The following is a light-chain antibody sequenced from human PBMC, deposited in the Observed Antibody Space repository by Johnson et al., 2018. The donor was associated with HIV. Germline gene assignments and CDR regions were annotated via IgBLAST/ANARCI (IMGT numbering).Light chain of an antibody. CDR2: ENN. J-gene: IGLJ1*01. CDR1: SSNIGNNY. Sequence: QSVLTQPPSVSAAPGQKVTISCSGSSSNIGNNYVTWYQQFPGTAPKLLIYENNKRPSGIPDRFSGSKSGTSATLGITGLQTGDEADYYCGTWDNSLGVFFVFGTGTEVTVL. V-gene: IGLV1-51*02. CDR3: GTWDNSLGVFFV.